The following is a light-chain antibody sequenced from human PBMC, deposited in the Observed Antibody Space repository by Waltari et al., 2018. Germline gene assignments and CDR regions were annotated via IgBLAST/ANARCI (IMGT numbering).Light chain of an antibody. CDR2: RDN. J-gene: IGLJ1*01. CDR1: SPHVGSIS. Sequence: QSVLPQPPSASGTPGPRVTISCSGNSPHVGSISVYWYKQLPGTAPQLPIYRDNQRPSGVPDRFSGSKSGTSASLAISGLRSEDEADYYCAAWDHNLGNYVFGTGTKVTVL. CDR3: AAWDHNLGNYV. V-gene: IGLV1-47*01.